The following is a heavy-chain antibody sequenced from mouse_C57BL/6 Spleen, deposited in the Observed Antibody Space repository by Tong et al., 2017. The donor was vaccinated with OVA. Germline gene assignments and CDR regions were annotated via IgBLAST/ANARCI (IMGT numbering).Heavy chain of an antibody. Sequence: EVQLQESGGGLVQPGGSLRLSCATSGFTFTDYYMSWVRQPPGKALEWLGFIRNKANGYTTEYSASVKGRFTISRDNPQSILYLRMNTLRAEDSATYYCARGYYIYYFDYWGQGTTLTVSS. CDR1: GFTFTDYY. CDR2: IRNKANGYTT. CDR3: ARGYYIYYFDY. J-gene: IGHJ2*01. D-gene: IGHD2-12*01. V-gene: IGHV7-3*02.